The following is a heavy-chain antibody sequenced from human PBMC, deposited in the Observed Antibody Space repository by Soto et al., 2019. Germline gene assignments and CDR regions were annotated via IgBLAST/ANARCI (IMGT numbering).Heavy chain of an antibody. CDR3: ARYCSTTSCFTLKEGYFHYYGMDV. Sequence: QVQLVQSGAEVKKPGSSVKVSCKASGGTFSSYAISWVRQAPGQGLEWMEGIIPISDTSDYAQNFQGRVTITADESTTTAYMELSSLRSEDTAVYYCARYCSTTSCFTLKEGYFHYYGMDVWGQGTTVTVSS. J-gene: IGHJ6*02. V-gene: IGHV1-69*01. CDR2: IIPISDTS. D-gene: IGHD2-2*02. CDR1: GGTFSSYA.